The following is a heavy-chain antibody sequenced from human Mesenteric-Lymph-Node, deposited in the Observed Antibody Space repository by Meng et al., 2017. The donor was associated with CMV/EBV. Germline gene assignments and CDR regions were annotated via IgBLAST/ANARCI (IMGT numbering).Heavy chain of an antibody. CDR2: ISRSGSTI. J-gene: IGHJ6*02. Sequence: GGSLRLSCAASGFTFSDYYMSWIRQAPGKGLEWVSYISRSGSTIYYADSVKGRFTISRDNAKNSLYLQMNSLRAEDTALYYCAKDTDDSGTNGMDVWGQGTKVTVSS. CDR1: GFTFSDYY. D-gene: IGHD1-26*01. CDR3: AKDTDDSGTNGMDV. V-gene: IGHV3-11*01.